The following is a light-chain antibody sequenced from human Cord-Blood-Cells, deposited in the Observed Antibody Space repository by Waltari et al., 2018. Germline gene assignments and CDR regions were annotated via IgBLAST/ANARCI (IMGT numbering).Light chain of an antibody. Sequence: VLTPAPGTLSLSPGHSATLSCRASQSVSSSYLAWYQQKPGQAPKLLIYGASSRATGIPDRFSGSGSGTDFTLTISRLEPEDFAVYYCQQDGSSPRTFGQGTKVEIK. J-gene: IGKJ1*01. V-gene: IGKV3-20*01. CDR2: GAS. CDR1: QSVSSSY. CDR3: QQDGSSPRT.